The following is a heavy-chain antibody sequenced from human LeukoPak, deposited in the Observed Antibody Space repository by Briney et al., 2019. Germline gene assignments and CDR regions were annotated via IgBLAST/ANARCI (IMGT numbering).Heavy chain of an antibody. CDR3: ARLPYDILTGYYTCFDY. CDR1: GGSISSSSYY. Sequence: SETLSLTCTVSGGSISSSSYYWGWIRQPPGKGLEWIGSIYYSGSTYYNPSLKSRVTISVDTSKNQFSLKLSSVTAADTAVYYCARLPYDILTGYYTCFDYWGRGTLVTVSS. CDR2: IYYSGST. J-gene: IGHJ4*02. D-gene: IGHD3-9*01. V-gene: IGHV4-39*01.